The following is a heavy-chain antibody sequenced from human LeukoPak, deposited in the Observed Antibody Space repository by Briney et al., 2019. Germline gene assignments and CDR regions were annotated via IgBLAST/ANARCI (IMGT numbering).Heavy chain of an antibody. J-gene: IGHJ4*02. D-gene: IGHD2-2*01. CDR3: ARLVVVPADHFDS. CDR1: GASIRDYH. CDR2: IFYTGST. V-gene: IGHV4-59*12. Sequence: SETLSLTCTVSGASIRDYHWGWIRHPPGRGLGWIGYIFYTGSTSSSPSLKSRVTISADTSKSQFSLRLTSVTAADTALYYCARLVVVPADHFDSWRQGTLVTVSS.